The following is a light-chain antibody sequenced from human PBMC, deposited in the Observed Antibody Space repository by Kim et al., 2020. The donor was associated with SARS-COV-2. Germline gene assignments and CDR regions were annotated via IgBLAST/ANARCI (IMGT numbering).Light chain of an antibody. V-gene: IGLV3-1*01. CDR3: QAWDSSIVI. J-gene: IGLJ2*01. CDR1: KLGNKY. Sequence: SYELTQPPSVSVSPGQTASITCSGDKLGNKYVCWYQQKAGQSPDLVIYKDTKRPSGIPERFSGSNSGNTATLTISGTQAMDEADYYCQAWDSSIVIFGGGTQLTV. CDR2: KDT.